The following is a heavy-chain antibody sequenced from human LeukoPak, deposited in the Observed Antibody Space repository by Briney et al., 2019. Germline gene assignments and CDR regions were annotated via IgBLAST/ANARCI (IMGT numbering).Heavy chain of an antibody. Sequence: SETLSLTCAVYGGSFSGYYWSWIRQPPGKGLEWIGEINHSGSTNYNPSLKSRVTISVDTSKNQFSLKLSSVTAADTAVYYCASWYGSGSYWGQGTLVTVSS. J-gene: IGHJ4*02. CDR1: GGSFSGYY. CDR3: ASWYGSGSY. CDR2: INHSGST. D-gene: IGHD3-10*01. V-gene: IGHV4-34*01.